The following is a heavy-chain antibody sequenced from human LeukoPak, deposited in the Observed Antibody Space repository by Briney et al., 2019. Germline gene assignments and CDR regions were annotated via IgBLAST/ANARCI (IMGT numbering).Heavy chain of an antibody. D-gene: IGHD5-18*01. J-gene: IGHJ4*02. CDR2: INHRGNT. CDR1: GGSFSGYY. V-gene: IGHV4-34*01. Sequence: SETLSLTCAVYGGSFSGYYWTWIRQPPGKGLEWIGEINHRGNTNYNPSLKSRVTLSVDTSKNQFSLKMTSVTAADTAVYYCARASGYSYGYTHYWGQGTLVTVSS. CDR3: ARASGYSYGYTHY.